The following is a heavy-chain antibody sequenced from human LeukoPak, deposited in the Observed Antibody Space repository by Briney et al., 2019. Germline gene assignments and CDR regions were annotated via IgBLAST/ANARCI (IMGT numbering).Heavy chain of an antibody. CDR2: IIPILGIA. CDR1: GGTFSSYA. D-gene: IGHD3-22*01. V-gene: IGHV1-69*04. J-gene: IGHJ4*02. Sequence: SVTVSCKASGGTFSSYAISWVRQAPGQGLEWMGRIIPILGIANYAQKFQGRVTITADKSTSTAYMELSSLRSEDTAVYYCARTRGYYYDSSGYHFDYWGQGTLVTVSS. CDR3: ARTRGYYYDSSGYHFDY.